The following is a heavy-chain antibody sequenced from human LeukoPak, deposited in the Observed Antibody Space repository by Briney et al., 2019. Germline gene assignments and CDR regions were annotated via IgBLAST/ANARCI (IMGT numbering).Heavy chain of an antibody. V-gene: IGHV3-20*04. CDR3: ANHGGRSTDPYSGSYLDAFDI. CDR2: INWNGGST. D-gene: IGHD1-26*01. CDR1: GFTFYDYG. J-gene: IGHJ3*02. Sequence: GGSLRLSCAASGFTFYDYGMSWVRQAPGKGLEWVSGINWNGGSTGYADSVKGRFTISRDNAKNSLYLQMNSLRAEDTALYYCANHGGRSTDPYSGSYLDAFDIWGQGTMVTVSS.